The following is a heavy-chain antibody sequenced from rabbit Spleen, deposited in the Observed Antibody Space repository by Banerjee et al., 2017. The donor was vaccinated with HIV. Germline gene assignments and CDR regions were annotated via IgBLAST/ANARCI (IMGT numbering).Heavy chain of an antibody. CDR2: IEPIFGNT. CDR1: GFSFSEKE. D-gene: IGHD2-1*01. J-gene: IGHJ4*01. V-gene: IGHV1S47*01. Sequence: QEHLEESGGGLVKPEGSLTLTCKASGFSFSEKEVMCWVRQAPGKGLEWIGYIEPIFGNTYYANWVNGRFTISSHNAQNTLYLQLSSLTAADTATYFCVRDQAGDADYGPYYLNLWGQGTLVTVS. CDR3: VRDQAGDADYGPYYLNL.